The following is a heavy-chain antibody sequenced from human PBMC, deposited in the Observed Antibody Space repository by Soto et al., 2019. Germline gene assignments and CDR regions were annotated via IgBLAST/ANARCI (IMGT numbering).Heavy chain of an antibody. V-gene: IGHV3-30*03. J-gene: IGHJ4*02. D-gene: IGHD5-18*01. CDR1: GFTFSSYG. CDR2: ISYDGSNK. Sequence: QVQLVESGGGVVQPGRSLRLSCAASGFTFSSYGMHWVRQAPGKGLEWVAVISYDGSNKYYEDSVKGRFTISRDNSKNTLYLQMNILRAEDTAVYYCAISLSCRYSYGHPFDYWGQGTLVTVSS. CDR3: AISLSCRYSYGHPFDY.